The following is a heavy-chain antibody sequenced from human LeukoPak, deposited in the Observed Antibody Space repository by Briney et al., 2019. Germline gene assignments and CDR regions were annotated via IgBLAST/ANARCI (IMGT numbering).Heavy chain of an antibody. V-gene: IGHV4-34*01. J-gene: IGHJ6*02. CDR1: GGSFSGYY. CDR3: VRGLTMVRGVIIDYYYGMDV. CDR2: INHSRST. D-gene: IGHD3-10*01. Sequence: PSETLSLTCAVYGGSFSGYYWSWIRQPPGKGLEWIGEINHSRSTNYNPSLKSRVTISVDTSKNQFSLKLSSVTAADTAVYYCVRGLTMVRGVIIDYYYGMDVWGQGTTVTVSS.